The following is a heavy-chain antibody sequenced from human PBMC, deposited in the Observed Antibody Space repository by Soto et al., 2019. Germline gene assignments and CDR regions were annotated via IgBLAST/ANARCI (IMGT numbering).Heavy chain of an antibody. CDR3: ARTWLAGGTRPDAFDI. Sequence: PSETLSLTCAVSASSISIAYFWVCIRQPPGKGLEWIATIFHTGGTYYNPSLKSRVNISVDTSNNQFSLRLNSVTAADTALYFCARTWLAGGTRPDAFDISGQGPMITVSS. CDR2: IFHTGGT. V-gene: IGHV4-38-2*01. J-gene: IGHJ3*02. D-gene: IGHD2-15*01. CDR1: ASSISIAYF.